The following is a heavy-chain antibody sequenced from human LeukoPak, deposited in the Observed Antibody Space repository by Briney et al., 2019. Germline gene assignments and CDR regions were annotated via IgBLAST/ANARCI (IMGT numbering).Heavy chain of an antibody. CDR2: ISSSSSYI. D-gene: IGHD3-9*01. J-gene: IGHJ4*02. Sequence: GGSLRLSCAASGFTFSSYSMNWVRQAPGKGLEWVSSISSSSSYIYYADSVKGRFTISRDNAKNSLYLQMNSLRAEDTAVYYCARGATYYDTLTGYQYYFDHWGRGILVTVSS. CDR3: ARGATYYDTLTGYQYYFDH. CDR1: GFTFSSYS. V-gene: IGHV3-21*01.